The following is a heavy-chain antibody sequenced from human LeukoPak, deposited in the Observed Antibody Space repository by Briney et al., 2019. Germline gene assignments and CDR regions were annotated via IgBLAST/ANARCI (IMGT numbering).Heavy chain of an antibody. CDR2: ISSTSSYI. D-gene: IGHD3-10*01. Sequence: GGSLKLSCAASGFTFSNNNFYWVRQAPGKGLEWVSSISSTSSYIYYADSVKGRFTISRDNAKNSLYLQMNSLRAEDTAVYYCARALWSGPVYYGMDVWGQGTTVTVSS. V-gene: IGHV3-21*06. J-gene: IGHJ6*02. CDR3: ARALWSGPVYYGMDV. CDR1: GFTFSNNN.